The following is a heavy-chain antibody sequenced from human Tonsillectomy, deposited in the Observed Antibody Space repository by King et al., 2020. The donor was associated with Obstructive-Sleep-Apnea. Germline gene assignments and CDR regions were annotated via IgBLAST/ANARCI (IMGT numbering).Heavy chain of an antibody. CDR3: ARDLDYDVSTGYYTRYFDF. J-gene: IGHJ4*02. D-gene: IGHD3-9*01. Sequence: VQLVESGGGLVQPGGSLRLSCAASGFTWNKYWMSWVRQAPGKGLEWVANIKEDGSEKYYVDSVKGRFTISRDNAKNSLYLQMNSLRAEDTAVYYCARDLDYDVSTGYYTRYFDFWGQGTLVTVSS. CDR1: GFTWNKYW. V-gene: IGHV3-7*01. CDR2: IKEDGSEK.